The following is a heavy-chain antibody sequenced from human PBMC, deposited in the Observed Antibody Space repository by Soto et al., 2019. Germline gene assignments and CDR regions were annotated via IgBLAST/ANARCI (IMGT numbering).Heavy chain of an antibody. Sequence: QVQLVQSGAEVKKPGASVKVSCKASGYTFTSYAMHWVRQAPGQRLEWMGGINAGNGNTKYSQKFQGRVTITRDTSASTAYMELSSLRSEDTAVYYCSSSFPVPAAIGYWGQGTLVTVSS. J-gene: IGHJ4*02. V-gene: IGHV1-3*01. CDR1: GYTFTSYA. CDR2: INAGNGNT. D-gene: IGHD2-2*02. CDR3: SSSFPVPAAIGY.